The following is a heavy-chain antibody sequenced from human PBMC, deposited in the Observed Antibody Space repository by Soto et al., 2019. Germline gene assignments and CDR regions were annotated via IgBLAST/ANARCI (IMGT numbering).Heavy chain of an antibody. V-gene: IGHV3-53*04. CDR2: IYSGGST. J-gene: IGHJ5*02. Sequence: EVQLVESGGGLVQPGGSLRLSCAASGFTVSSNYMSWVRQAPGKGLEWVSVIYSGGSTYYADSVKGRFTISRHNSKNPLYLQMNSLRAEDTAVYYCALTALENWFDPWGQGTLVTVSS. D-gene: IGHD3-9*01. CDR3: ALTALENWFDP. CDR1: GFTVSSNY.